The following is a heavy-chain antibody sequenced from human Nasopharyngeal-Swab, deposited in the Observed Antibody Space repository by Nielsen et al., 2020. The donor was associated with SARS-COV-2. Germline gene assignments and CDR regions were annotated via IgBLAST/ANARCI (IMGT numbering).Heavy chain of an antibody. J-gene: IGHJ4*02. CDR2: ISYDGSNK. V-gene: IGHV3-30*18. D-gene: IGHD3-22*01. CDR3: AKDNADDYYDSSGYYIDY. CDR1: GFTFSSYG. Sequence: GESLKISCAASGFTFSSYGMHWVRQAPGKGLEWVAVISYDGSNKYYADSVKGRFTISRDNSKNTLYLQMNSLRAEDTAVYYCAKDNADDYYDSSGYYIDYWGQGTLVTVSS.